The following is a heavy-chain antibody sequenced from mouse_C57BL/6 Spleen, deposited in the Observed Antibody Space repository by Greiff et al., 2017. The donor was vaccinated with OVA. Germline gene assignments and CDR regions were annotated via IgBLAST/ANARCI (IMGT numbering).Heavy chain of an antibody. Sequence: EVKLQESVAELVRPGASVKLSCTASGFNIKNTYMHWVKQRPEQGLEWIGRIDPANGNTKYAPKFQGKATITADTSSNTAYLQLSSLTSEDTAIYYCASLWLRRDPYAMDYWGQGTSVTVAS. CDR2: IDPANGNT. D-gene: IGHD2-2*01. J-gene: IGHJ4*01. V-gene: IGHV14-3*01. CDR3: ASLWLRRDPYAMDY. CDR1: GFNIKNTY.